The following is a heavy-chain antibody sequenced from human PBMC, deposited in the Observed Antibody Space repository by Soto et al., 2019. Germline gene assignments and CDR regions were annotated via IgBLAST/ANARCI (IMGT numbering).Heavy chain of an antibody. Sequence: PSETLSLTCSASGGSITSSSHFWGWVRQPPGKGLEWIGTIYFTGNTYYTPSLKSRLTMSIDTSKNEFSLRLHSVTAADTAVYYCARDLKYSGYVYFDYWGQGTLVTVSS. CDR3: ARDLKYSGYVYFDY. D-gene: IGHD5-12*01. J-gene: IGHJ4*02. CDR1: GGSITSSSHF. V-gene: IGHV4-39*02. CDR2: IYFTGNT.